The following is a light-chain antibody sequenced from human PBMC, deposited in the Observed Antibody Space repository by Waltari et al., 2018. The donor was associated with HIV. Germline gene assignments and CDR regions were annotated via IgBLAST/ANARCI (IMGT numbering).Light chain of an antibody. CDR3: QQYGSSPLT. CDR1: PSVTSSF. J-gene: IGKJ4*01. Sequence: EIVLTQSPGTLSLSPGERATLSCRASPSVTSSFLSWYQQKPGQAPRLLIYGASSRATGIPDRFSGGGSGTDFTLTISRLEPEDFAVYYCQQYGSSPLTFGGGTKVDIK. CDR2: GAS. V-gene: IGKV3-20*01.